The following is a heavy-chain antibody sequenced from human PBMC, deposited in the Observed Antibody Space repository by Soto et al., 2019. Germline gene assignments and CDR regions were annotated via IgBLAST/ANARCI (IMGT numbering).Heavy chain of an antibody. V-gene: IGHV4-59*01. CDR2: IYYTGNT. J-gene: IGHJ4*02. D-gene: IGHD2-2*03. CDR1: GGSISPSY. CDR3: AAGLDNHKVGD. Sequence: QVRLQESGPGLVKPSEPLSLTCTVSGGSISPSYWNWVRQPPGKRPEWIGCIYYTGNTHYNPSLKSRGTRSRDTSQNQFSLELTSVPAPDTAMYFCAAGLDNHKVGDWGQGTLVTVSS.